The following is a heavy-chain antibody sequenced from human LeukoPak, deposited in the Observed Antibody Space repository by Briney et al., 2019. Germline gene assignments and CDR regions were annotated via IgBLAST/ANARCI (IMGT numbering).Heavy chain of an antibody. V-gene: IGHV1-2*02. CDR3: ARVALTNYYDSSGYENYFDY. Sequence: ASVKVSCKASGYTFTGYYMHWVRQAPGQGLEWMGWINPNSGGTNYAQKFQGRVTMTRDTSISTAYMELSRLRSDDTAVYYCARVALTNYYDSSGYENYFDYWGQGTLVTVSP. J-gene: IGHJ4*02. CDR1: GYTFTGYY. CDR2: INPNSGGT. D-gene: IGHD3-22*01.